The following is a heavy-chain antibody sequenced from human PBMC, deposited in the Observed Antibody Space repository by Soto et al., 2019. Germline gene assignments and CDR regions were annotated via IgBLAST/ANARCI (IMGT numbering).Heavy chain of an antibody. CDR2: IYYSGNT. CDR1: GGSISSGDYY. Sequence: QLQLQESGPGLVKPSETLSLTCTVSGGSISSGDYYWGWIRRPPGKGLEYIGNIYYSGNTYYNPSLTSRVTISVHTSKNQFSLSLSSVTAADTAVYYCASRRWFGDTFDIWGQGAMVTVSS. D-gene: IGHD3-10*01. J-gene: IGHJ3*02. CDR3: ASRRWFGDTFDI. V-gene: IGHV4-39*01.